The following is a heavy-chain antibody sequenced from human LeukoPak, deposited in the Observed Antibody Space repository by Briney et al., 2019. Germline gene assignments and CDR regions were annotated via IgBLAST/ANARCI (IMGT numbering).Heavy chain of an antibody. CDR3: ARGAVAGTD. D-gene: IGHD6-19*01. V-gene: IGHV1-18*04. Sequence: ASVKVSCKASGCTFDNYAMNWVRQAPGQGLEWMGWISAYNGNTNYAQKLQGRVTMTTDTSTSTAYMELRSLRSDDTAVYYCARGAVAGTDWGQGTLVTVSS. J-gene: IGHJ4*02. CDR2: ISAYNGNT. CDR1: GCTFDNYA.